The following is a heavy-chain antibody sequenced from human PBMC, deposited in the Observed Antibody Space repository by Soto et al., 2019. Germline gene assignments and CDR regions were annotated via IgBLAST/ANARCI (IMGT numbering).Heavy chain of an antibody. CDR1: GFTFSSYA. V-gene: IGHV3-30-3*01. CDR3: ARATTTVVTPFSFDY. D-gene: IGHD4-17*01. CDR2: ISYDGNNK. Sequence: QVQLVESGGGVVQPGRSLRLSCAASGFTFSSYAMHWVRQAPGKGLEWVAVISYDGNNKYYADSVKGRFTISRDNSKNTLYLQMNSLRAEDTAVHYCARATTTVVTPFSFDYWGQGTLVTVSS. J-gene: IGHJ4*02.